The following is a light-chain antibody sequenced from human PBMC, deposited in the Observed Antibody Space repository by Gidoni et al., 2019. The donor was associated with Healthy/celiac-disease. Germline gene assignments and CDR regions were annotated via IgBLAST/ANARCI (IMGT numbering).Light chain of an antibody. Sequence: SPVLPQPPSVSLAPGQTARITCGGNNIGSKSVHWYQQKPGQAPGLVVYDDSDRPSGIPERLSGSNSGNTATLTISRVEAGDEADYYCQVWDSSSDHYVFGTGTKVTVL. V-gene: IGLV3-21*02. CDR2: DDS. CDR3: QVWDSSSDHYV. J-gene: IGLJ1*01. CDR1: NIGSKS.